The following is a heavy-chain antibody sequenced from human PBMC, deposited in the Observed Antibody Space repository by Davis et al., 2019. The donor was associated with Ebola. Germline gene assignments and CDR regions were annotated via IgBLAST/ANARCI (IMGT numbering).Heavy chain of an antibody. Sequence: GESLKISCKGSGYSFTSYWIGWVRQMPGKGLEWMGIIYPGDSDTRYSPSFQGQVTISADKSISTAYLQWSSLKASDTAMYYCARSRDYYDSSGYYRSDAFDIWGQGTMVTVSS. J-gene: IGHJ3*02. D-gene: IGHD3-22*01. CDR1: GYSFTSYW. CDR3: ARSRDYYDSSGYYRSDAFDI. V-gene: IGHV5-51*01. CDR2: IYPGDSDT.